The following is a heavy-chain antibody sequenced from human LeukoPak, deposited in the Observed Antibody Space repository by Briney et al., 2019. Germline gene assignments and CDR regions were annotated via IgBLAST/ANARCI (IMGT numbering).Heavy chain of an antibody. V-gene: IGHV1-69*01. Sequence: SVKVSCKASGGTFSSYAISWVRQAPGQGLEWMGGIIPIFGTANYAQKFQGRVTITADESTSTAYMELSSLRSEDTAVYYCAVPGIAAAGTQLDYYYYMDVWGKGTAVTVSS. CDR1: GGTFSSYA. CDR2: IIPIFGTA. J-gene: IGHJ6*03. D-gene: IGHD6-13*01. CDR3: AVPGIAAAGTQLDYYYYMDV.